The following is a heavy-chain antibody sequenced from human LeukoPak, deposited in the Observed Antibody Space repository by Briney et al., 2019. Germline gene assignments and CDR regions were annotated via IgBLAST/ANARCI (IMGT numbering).Heavy chain of an antibody. J-gene: IGHJ3*01. CDR3: ARDPPPTTVVTGSL. CDR1: GFTFDDYA. CDR2: ISWNSGSI. V-gene: IGHV3-9*01. Sequence: PGGSLRLSCAASGFTFDDYAMHWVRQAPGKGLEWVSGISWNSGSIGYADSVKGRFTISRDNAKNSLYLQMNSLRAEDTAVYYCARDPPPTTVVTGSLWGQGTMVTVSS. D-gene: IGHD4-23*01.